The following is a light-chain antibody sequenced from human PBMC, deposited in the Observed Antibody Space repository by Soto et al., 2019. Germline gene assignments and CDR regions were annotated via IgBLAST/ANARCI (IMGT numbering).Light chain of an antibody. J-gene: IGKJ1*01. CDR1: QTISSW. CDR3: QHYNSYSEA. CDR2: KAS. V-gene: IGKV1-5*03. Sequence: DIQMTQAPSYVLASLGDRVTITCRASQTISSWLAWYQQKPGKAPKLLIYKASTLKSGVPSRFSGSGSGTEFTLTISSLQPDDFATYYCQHYNSYSEAFGQGTKVDIK.